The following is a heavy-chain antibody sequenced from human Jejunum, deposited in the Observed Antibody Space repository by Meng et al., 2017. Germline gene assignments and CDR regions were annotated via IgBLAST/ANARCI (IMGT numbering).Heavy chain of an antibody. Sequence: GESLKISCAASGFILSNYEMSWVRQAPGKGLEWISYIHKSGGDIDYADSVKGRFTISRDNAKNTLYLQMNTLRVEDTAVYYCVKDILTGYDSEYFDHWGQGTLVTVSS. J-gene: IGHJ4*02. CDR3: VKDILTGYDSEYFDH. V-gene: IGHV3-48*03. CDR1: GFILSNYE. CDR2: IHKSGGDI. D-gene: IGHD3-9*01.